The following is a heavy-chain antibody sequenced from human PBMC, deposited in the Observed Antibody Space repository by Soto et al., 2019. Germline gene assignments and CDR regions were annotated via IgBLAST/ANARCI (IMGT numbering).Heavy chain of an antibody. V-gene: IGHV3-33*01. D-gene: IGHD2-15*01. CDR2: IWYDGSNK. J-gene: IGHJ5*02. CDR1: GFTFSSYG. Sequence: GGSLRLSCAASGFTFSSYGMHWVRQAPGKGLEWVAVIWYDGSNKYYADSVKGRFTISRDNSKNTLYLQMNSLRAEDTAVYYCAREDNCSGGSCYRPHGFDPWGQGTLVTVSS. CDR3: AREDNCSGGSCYRPHGFDP.